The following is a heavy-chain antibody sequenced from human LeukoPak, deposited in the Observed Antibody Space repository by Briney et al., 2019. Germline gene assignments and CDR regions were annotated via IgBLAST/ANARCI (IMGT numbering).Heavy chain of an antibody. J-gene: IGHJ5*02. CDR3: ARDWSGYRRNWFDP. D-gene: IGHD3-3*01. CDR2: ISPSGRAI. Sequence: PGGSLRLSCAASGINFSNSEMNWVRQAPGKGLEWISYISPSGRAIYYGDSVKGRFIISRDNANNSLYLQMSSLRVEDTGFYYCARDWSGYRRNWFDPWGQGVLVTVSS. V-gene: IGHV3-48*03. CDR1: GINFSNSE.